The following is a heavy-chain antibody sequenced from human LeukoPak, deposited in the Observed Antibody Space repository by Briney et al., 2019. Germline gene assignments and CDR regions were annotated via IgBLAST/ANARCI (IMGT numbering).Heavy chain of an antibody. V-gene: IGHV4-61*02. CDR2: IYSTGST. J-gene: IGHJ4*02. Sequence: SETLSLTCTVSGGSISSGSYYWSWIRQPAGKGLEWIGRIYSTGSTNYNPSPKSRVTISVDTSKNQFSLKLSSVTAADTAVYYCASGTMVRGVISGFDYWGQGTLVTVSS. D-gene: IGHD3-10*01. CDR3: ASGTMVRGVISGFDY. CDR1: GGSISSGSYY.